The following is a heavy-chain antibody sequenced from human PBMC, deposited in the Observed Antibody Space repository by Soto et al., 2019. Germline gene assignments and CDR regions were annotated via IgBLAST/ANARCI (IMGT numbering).Heavy chain of an antibody. D-gene: IGHD3-22*01. CDR3: ARDANYFDLDY. Sequence: LRLSCAASGFSFSSYNMNWVRQAPGKGLEWVSFISPSSSTKYYADSVKGRFTISRDNAKNSLYLQVNSLRDEDTAVYYCARDANYFDLDYWGQGTLVTVSS. CDR1: GFSFSSYN. CDR2: ISPSSSTK. V-gene: IGHV3-48*02. J-gene: IGHJ4*02.